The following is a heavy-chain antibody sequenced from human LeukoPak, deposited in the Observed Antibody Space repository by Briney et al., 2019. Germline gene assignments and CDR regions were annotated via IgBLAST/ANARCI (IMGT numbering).Heavy chain of an antibody. CDR3: ARELRFLEWLFSSAYYFDY. CDR1: GVSISSYY. V-gene: IGHV4-4*07. D-gene: IGHD3-3*01. CDR2: IHTSGST. Sequence: SETLSLTCNVSGVSISSYYWSWIRQPAGKGLEWIGRIHTSGSTNYNPSLKSRVTISLDTSKNQFSLKLSSVTAADTAVYYCARELRFLEWLFSSAYYFDYWGQGTLVTVSS. J-gene: IGHJ4*02.